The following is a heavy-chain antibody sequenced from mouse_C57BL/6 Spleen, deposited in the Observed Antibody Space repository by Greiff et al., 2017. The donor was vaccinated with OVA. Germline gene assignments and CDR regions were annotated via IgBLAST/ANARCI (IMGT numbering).Heavy chain of an antibody. V-gene: IGHV7-3*01. CDR1: GFTFTDYY. CDR2: IRNKANGYTT. J-gene: IGHJ1*03. Sequence: EVMLVESGGGLVQPGGSLSLSCAASGFTFTDYYMSWVRQPPGKALEWLGFIRNKANGYTTEYSASVKGRFTISRDNSQSILYLQMNALGAEDSATYYCARYSPYWYFDGWGTGTTVTVSS. CDR3: ARYSPYWYFDG.